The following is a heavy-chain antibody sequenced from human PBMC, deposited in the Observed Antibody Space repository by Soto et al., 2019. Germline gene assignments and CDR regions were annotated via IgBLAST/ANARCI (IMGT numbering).Heavy chain of an antibody. Sequence: QVQLVQSGAELKKPGSSVKVSCTASGGAFSKYAISWVRQAPGQGLEWMGGILAIFGTAHYAQKFQGRVSMTADESTSTVYMELRNLTSDDTAGYFCAAPDSSGHYRVFDYWGQGTLVSVSS. D-gene: IGHD3-22*01. J-gene: IGHJ4*02. CDR3: AAPDSSGHYRVFDY. V-gene: IGHV1-69*01. CDR2: ILAIFGTA. CDR1: GGAFSKYA.